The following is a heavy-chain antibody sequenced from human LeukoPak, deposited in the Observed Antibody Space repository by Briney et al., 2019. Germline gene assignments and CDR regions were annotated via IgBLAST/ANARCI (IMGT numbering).Heavy chain of an antibody. CDR1: GFTFSSYA. J-gene: IGHJ3*02. CDR2: ISYDGSNK. D-gene: IGHD5-12*01. V-gene: IGHV3-30-3*01. Sequence: PGGSLRLSCAASGFTFSSYAMHWVRQAPGKGLEWVAVISYDGSNKYYADSVKGRFTISRDNSKNTLYLQMNSLRAEDTAVYYCARDHGGYDYLDAFDIWGQGTMVTVSS. CDR3: ARDHGGYDYLDAFDI.